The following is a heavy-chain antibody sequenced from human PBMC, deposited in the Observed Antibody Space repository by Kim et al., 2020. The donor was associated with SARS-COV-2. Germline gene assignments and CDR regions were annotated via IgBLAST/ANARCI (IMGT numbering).Heavy chain of an antibody. J-gene: IGHJ4*02. CDR2: IYPGDSDT. CDR1: GYSFTKYW. D-gene: IGHD1-1*01. V-gene: IGHV5-51*01. CDR3: ARPKDANNWGVQH. Sequence: GESLKISCKGSGYSFTKYWIGWVRQMPGKGLEWMGIIYPGDSDTRYNPSFQGQVIISADNSISTAYLQWRSLKASDTAMYYCARPKDANNWGVQHWGQGTQVTVSS.